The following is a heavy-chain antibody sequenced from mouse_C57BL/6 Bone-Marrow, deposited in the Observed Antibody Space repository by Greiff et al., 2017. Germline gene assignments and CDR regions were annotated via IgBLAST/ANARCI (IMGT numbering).Heavy chain of an antibody. V-gene: IGHV5-17*01. J-gene: IGHJ4*01. CDR1: GFTFSDYG. CDR2: ISSGSSTI. D-gene: IGHD1-1*01. CDR3: ARGATGAMDY. Sequence: EVTLVESGGGLVKPGGSLKLSCAASGFTFSDYGMHWVRQAPEKGLEWVAYISSGSSTIYYADTVKGRFTISRDNAKNTLFLQMTSLRSEDTAMYYCARGATGAMDYWGQGTSVTVSS.